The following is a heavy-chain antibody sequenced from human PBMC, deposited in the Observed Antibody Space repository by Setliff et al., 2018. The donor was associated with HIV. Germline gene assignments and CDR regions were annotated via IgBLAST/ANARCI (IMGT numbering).Heavy chain of an antibody. CDR2: LNAGYVNT. J-gene: IGHJ4*02. CDR1: GYTFTSYA. D-gene: IGHD6-19*01. V-gene: IGHV1-3*01. Sequence: ASVKVSCKASGYTFTSYAMQWVRQAPGKRPEWMGWLNAGYVNTKYSQKFQGRVTMTRDTFMSTVYMELSSLRSEDTAVYYCARGRGLYSSGYYIDYWGQGTLVTVSS. CDR3: ARGRGLYSSGYYIDY.